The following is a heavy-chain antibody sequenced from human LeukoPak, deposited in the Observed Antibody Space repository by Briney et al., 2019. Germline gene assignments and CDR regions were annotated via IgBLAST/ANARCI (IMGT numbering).Heavy chain of an antibody. CDR3: ARQIRGYYDSSGYFDS. V-gene: IGHV4-39*01. J-gene: IGHJ4*02. Sequence: PSETLSLTCSVSGGSITYSHYYWGWVRQPPGKGLEWVGGIYYSGSTYYNPSLKSRVTISVDTSRNEFSLRLSSVTAADTAVYYCARQIRGYYDSSGYFDSWGQGTLVTVSS. D-gene: IGHD3-22*01. CDR2: IYYSGST. CDR1: GGSITYSHYY.